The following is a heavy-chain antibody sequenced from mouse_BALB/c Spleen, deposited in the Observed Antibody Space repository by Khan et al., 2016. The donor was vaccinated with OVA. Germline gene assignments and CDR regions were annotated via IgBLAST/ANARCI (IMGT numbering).Heavy chain of an antibody. D-gene: IGHD2-10*02. CDR1: GYTFITYW. V-gene: IGHV1-7*01. Sequence: QVQLQQSGTEMAKPGASVRMSCKASGYTFITYWMHWIKQRPGQGLEWIGYINPSTGYTEYNQKFRDKATLTIDKISSTAYMELSSLTSVDSALYYCTRRGLYVIFAYWGQGTLVTVSA. CDR3: TRRGLYVIFAY. J-gene: IGHJ3*01. CDR2: INPSTGYT.